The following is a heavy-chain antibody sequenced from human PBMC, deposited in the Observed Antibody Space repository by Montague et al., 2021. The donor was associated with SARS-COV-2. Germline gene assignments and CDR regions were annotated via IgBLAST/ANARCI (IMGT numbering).Heavy chain of an antibody. V-gene: IGHV6-1*01. J-gene: IGHJ4*02. Sequence: CAISGDSVGSNTAAWNWNRQSPSVDLAWLGRTNYRSKWTSDYATSVEGRMSIDPDTSKNQFFLHLRSATPEDTGVYYCVRDTGSAQAGFDAWGQGTLVTVSS. D-gene: IGHD4-17*01. CDR1: GDSVGSNTAA. CDR3: VRDTGSAQAGFDA. CDR2: TNYRSKWTS.